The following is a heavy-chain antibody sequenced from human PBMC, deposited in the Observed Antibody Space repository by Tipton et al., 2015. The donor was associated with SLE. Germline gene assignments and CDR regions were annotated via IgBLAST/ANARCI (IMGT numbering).Heavy chain of an antibody. D-gene: IGHD3-10*01. CDR3: ARHAVQYSGLVSFDI. CDR2: ISYSGAT. J-gene: IGHJ3*02. CDR1: SGSISSHS. V-gene: IGHV4-59*08. Sequence: TLSLTCTVSSGSISSHSWTWIRRTPGKGLEWIGYISYSGATSYNPSLQSRVTMSGDASKSPFSLKLSSVTAADTAVYYCARHAVQYSGLVSFDIWGQGTLVTVSS.